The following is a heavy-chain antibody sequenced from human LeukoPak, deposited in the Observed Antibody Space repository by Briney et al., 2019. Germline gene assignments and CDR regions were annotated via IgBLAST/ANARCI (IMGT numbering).Heavy chain of an antibody. CDR3: AKMVHTEQWLVPFDY. Sequence: GGSLRLSCAASGFTFSNFAMNWVRQAPGKGLEWVSTISGSGGSTYYADSVKGRFTISRDNSKNTLYLQMNSLRAEDTAVYYCAKMVHTEQWLVPFDYWGQGTLVTVSS. J-gene: IGHJ4*02. V-gene: IGHV3-23*01. CDR1: GFTFSNFA. D-gene: IGHD6-19*01. CDR2: ISGSGGST.